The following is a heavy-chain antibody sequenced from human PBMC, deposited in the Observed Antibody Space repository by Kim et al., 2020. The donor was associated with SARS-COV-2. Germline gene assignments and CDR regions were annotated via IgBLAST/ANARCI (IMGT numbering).Heavy chain of an antibody. D-gene: IGHD5-12*01. V-gene: IGHV6-1*01. J-gene: IGHJ4*02. CDR3: AREEYSGYDLGTYYFDY. Sequence: VKSRITINPDTSKTQFSLQLNSVTPEDTAVYYCAREEYSGYDLGTYYFDYWGQGTLVTVSS.